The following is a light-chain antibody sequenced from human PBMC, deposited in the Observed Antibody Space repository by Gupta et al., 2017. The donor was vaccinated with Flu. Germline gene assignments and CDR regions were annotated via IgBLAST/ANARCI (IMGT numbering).Light chain of an antibody. CDR2: EVS. J-gene: IGLJ2*01. CDR3: GSYAVGNQYL. CDR1: SSDFGGFNS. Sequence: TSSDFGGFNSVACYQHHPGKAPKLIIYEVSNRPSGVPDRFSGSKSGNTASLTVSGLQAEDEADYYCGSYAVGNQYLFGGGTKVTVL. V-gene: IGLV2-8*01.